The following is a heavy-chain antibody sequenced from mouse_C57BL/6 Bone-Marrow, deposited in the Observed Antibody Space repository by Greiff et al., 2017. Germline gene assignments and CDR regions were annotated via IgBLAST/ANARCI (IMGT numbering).Heavy chain of an antibody. Sequence: QVQLQQPGAELVKPGASVKLSCKASGYTFTSYWMHWVKQRPGRGLEWIGRIDPISGGTKYNERFKSKATLTVDQPSSTAYMQHSSLTSEDPAVYYCASGWLLRQYYAMDYWGQGPSVTVSA. D-gene: IGHD2-3*01. CDR3: ASGWLLRQYYAMDY. V-gene: IGHV1-72*01. CDR1: GYTFTSYW. J-gene: IGHJ4*01. CDR2: IDPISGGT.